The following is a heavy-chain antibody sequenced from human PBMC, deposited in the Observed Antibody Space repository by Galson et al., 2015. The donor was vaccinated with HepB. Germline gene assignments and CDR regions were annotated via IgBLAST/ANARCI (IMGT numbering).Heavy chain of an antibody. CDR2: VGSRANIR. CDR3: ARATQGEQFLKDYYYSFGMAV. J-gene: IGHJ6*02. V-gene: IGHV3-11*01. Sequence: SLRLSCAASGFTCSDSYMSWIRQAPGKGLEWISYVGSRANIRQYAHSVKGRFTISRDDAKNSVYLQMSSLSAKDTAVYYCARATQGEQFLKDYYYSFGMAVWGQGTTVTVSS. CDR1: GFTCSDSY. D-gene: IGHD1-26*01.